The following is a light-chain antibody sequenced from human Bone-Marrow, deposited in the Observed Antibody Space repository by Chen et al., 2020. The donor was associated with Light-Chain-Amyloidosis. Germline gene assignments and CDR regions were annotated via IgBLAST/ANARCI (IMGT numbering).Light chain of an antibody. CDR3: QSADSRGTYEVI. CDR2: RDT. Sequence: SYELTQPPSVSVSPGQTARITCSGDDLPTKYAYWYQQKPGQAPVLVIHRDTERPSGISERFSGSSSGRPATLTMSGVQGEDEADYHCQSADSRGTYEVIFGGGTKLTVL. V-gene: IGLV3-25*03. J-gene: IGLJ2*01. CDR1: DLPTKY.